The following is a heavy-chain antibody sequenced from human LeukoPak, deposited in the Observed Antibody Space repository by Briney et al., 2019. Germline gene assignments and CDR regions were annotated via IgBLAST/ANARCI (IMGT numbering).Heavy chain of an antibody. Sequence: SETLSLTCTVSGGSISSGDYYWSWIRQHPGKGLEWIGYIYYSGSTYYNPSLKSRVTISVDTSKNQFSLKLSSVTAADTAVYYCARRDYDSSGYYYNWFDPWGQGTLVTVSS. CDR2: IYYSGST. D-gene: IGHD3-22*01. V-gene: IGHV4-31*03. CDR1: GGSISSGDYY. CDR3: ARRDYDSSGYYYNWFDP. J-gene: IGHJ5*02.